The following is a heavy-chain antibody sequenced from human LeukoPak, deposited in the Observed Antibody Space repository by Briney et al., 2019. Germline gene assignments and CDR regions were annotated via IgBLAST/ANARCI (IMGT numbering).Heavy chain of an antibody. D-gene: IGHD4-11*01. Sequence: SSETLSLTCIVSGGSISTYSWNWMRQSPGKGLEWIGRIYTSGTRYNPSLGSGVTISVDKSINQLSLKLSSVTAADTAVYYCARRVLQARPTASANWLDPWGQGILVTVSS. CDR2: IYTSGT. V-gene: IGHV4-4*09. J-gene: IGHJ5*02. CDR1: GGSISTYS. CDR3: ARRVLQARPTASANWLDP.